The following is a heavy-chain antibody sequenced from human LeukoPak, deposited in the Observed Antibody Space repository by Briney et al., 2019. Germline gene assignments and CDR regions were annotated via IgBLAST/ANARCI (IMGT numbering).Heavy chain of an antibody. CDR1: GFTVSSNY. D-gene: IGHD5-12*01. CDR2: ISPGGGPT. CDR3: AKDGAWLRFDD. Sequence: PGGSLRLSCAASGFTVSSNYMSWVRQAPGKGLEWVSGISPGGGPTYYADSVRGRFTISRDDSKNTLYLQMKNLRAEDTAVYYCAKDGAWLRFDDWGQGILVTVSS. J-gene: IGHJ4*02. V-gene: IGHV3-23*01.